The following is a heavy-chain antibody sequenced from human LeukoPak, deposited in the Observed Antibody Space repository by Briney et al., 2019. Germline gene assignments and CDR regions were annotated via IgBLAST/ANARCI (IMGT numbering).Heavy chain of an antibody. CDR2: ISSSSSYI. D-gene: IGHD3-22*01. Sequence: GGSLRLSCAASGFTFSSYSMNWVRQAPGKGLEWVSSISSSSSYIYYADSVKGRFTISRDNAKNSLYLQMNSLRAEDTAVYYCARSYDSSGYYPSQSDYWGQGTLVTVSS. J-gene: IGHJ4*02. CDR1: GFTFSSYS. CDR3: ARSYDSSGYYPSQSDY. V-gene: IGHV3-21*01.